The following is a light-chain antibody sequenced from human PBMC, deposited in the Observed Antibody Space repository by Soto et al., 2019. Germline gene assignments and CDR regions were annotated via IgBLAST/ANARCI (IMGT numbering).Light chain of an antibody. Sequence: IQMTQSPSTLSASVGARVTITCRASQTISTYLAWYQQKPGKAPKLLIYKASSLGSGVPSRFSGSGSGTDFTLTISSLQPDDSATYYCQHYNTYTWTFGLGTKVDIK. J-gene: IGKJ1*01. CDR3: QHYNTYTWT. CDR2: KAS. V-gene: IGKV1-5*03. CDR1: QTISTY.